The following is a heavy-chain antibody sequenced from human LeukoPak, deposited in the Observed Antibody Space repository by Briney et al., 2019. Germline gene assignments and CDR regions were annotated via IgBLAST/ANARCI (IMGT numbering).Heavy chain of an antibody. Sequence: GRSLRLACAASGLTFSSYGMYWVRQAPGKGLEWVSGIDSGSNNIHYADSVKGRFTISRDDAKNSLYLQMDSLRAEDTAVYYCARRFDHWGQGTLVTVSS. CDR2: IDSGSNNI. CDR1: GLTFSSYG. J-gene: IGHJ4*02. V-gene: IGHV3-48*01. CDR3: ARRFDH.